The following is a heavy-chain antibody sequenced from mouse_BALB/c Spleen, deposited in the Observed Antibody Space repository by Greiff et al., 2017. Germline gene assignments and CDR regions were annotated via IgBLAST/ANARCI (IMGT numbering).Heavy chain of an antibody. CDR1: GFSLTSYG. D-gene: IGHD1-1*01. Sequence: QVQLQQSGPGLVAPSQRLSITCTVSGFSLTSYGVHWVRQPPGQGLEWLGVIWAGGSKNYNSALMSRLSISKDNPKSQVFLKMNSLQTDDTAMFDVARDHYSSSLDYWGQGTTLTVSS. CDR2: IWAGGSK. CDR3: ARDHYSSSLDY. J-gene: IGHJ2*01. V-gene: IGHV2-9*02.